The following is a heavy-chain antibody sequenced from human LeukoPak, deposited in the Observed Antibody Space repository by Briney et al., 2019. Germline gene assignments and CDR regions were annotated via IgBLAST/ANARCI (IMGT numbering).Heavy chain of an antibody. V-gene: IGHV1-69*04. CDR3: ATSTRDTASLYCSSTSCYNNWFDP. Sequence: GASVKVSCKASGGTFSSYAISWVRQAPGQGLEWMGRIIPILGIANYAQKFQGRVTITADKSTSTAYMELSSLRSEDTAVYYCATSTRDTASLYCSSTSCYNNWFDPWGQGTLVTVSS. J-gene: IGHJ5*02. CDR1: GGTFSSYA. CDR2: IIPILGIA. D-gene: IGHD2-2*02.